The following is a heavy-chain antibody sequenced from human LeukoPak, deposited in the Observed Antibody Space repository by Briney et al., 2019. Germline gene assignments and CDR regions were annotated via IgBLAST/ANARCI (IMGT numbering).Heavy chain of an antibody. CDR3: ARGSSSGSYSNGFDY. CDR1: GFTFSSYS. Sequence: PGGSLRLSCAASGFTFSSYSMNWVRQAPGKGLEWVSSISSSSSYIYYADSVKGRFTISRDNAKNSLYLQMNSLRAEDTAVYYCARGSSSGSYSNGFDYWGQGTLVTVSS. V-gene: IGHV3-21*01. CDR2: ISSSSSYI. J-gene: IGHJ4*02. D-gene: IGHD1-26*01.